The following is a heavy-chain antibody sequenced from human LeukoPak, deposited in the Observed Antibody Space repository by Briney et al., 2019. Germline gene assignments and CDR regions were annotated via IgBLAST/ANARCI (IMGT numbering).Heavy chain of an antibody. CDR2: IKQDGSEK. Sequence: PGGSLRLSCAASGFTFSSYAMHWVRQAPGKGLEWVANIKQDGSEKYYVDSVKGRFTISRDNAKNSLYLQMNSLRAEDTAVYYCARVGVAVDYWGQGTLVTVSS. V-gene: IGHV3-7*01. CDR1: GFTFSSYA. J-gene: IGHJ4*02. D-gene: IGHD2-15*01. CDR3: ARVGVAVDY.